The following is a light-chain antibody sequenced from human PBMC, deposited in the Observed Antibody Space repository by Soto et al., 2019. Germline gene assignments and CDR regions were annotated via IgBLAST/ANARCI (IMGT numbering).Light chain of an antibody. Sequence: EIVMTQSPATLSVSPGEGATLSCRASQGIGDTLAWYQQKPGQTPRLLIYGTSIRASGVPERFSGGGSGTDFTLTITRLEPEDFAVYYCQQYGSSLFTFGPGTKVDFK. J-gene: IGKJ3*01. V-gene: IGKV3-20*01. CDR3: QQYGSSLFT. CDR1: QGIGDT. CDR2: GTS.